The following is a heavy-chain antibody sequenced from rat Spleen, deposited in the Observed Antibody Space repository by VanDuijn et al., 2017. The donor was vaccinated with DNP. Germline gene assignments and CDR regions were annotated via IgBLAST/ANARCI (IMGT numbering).Heavy chain of an antibody. CDR3: ARGVYYGSSWAFDY. CDR1: GFTFKNYW. V-gene: IGHV5-31*01. Sequence: EVQLVETGGGLVQPGRSLKLSCVSSGFTFKNYWMTWIRQVPGKGLEWVASIFTSGGSRTYNPDSVKGRFTISRDNAKSSLYLQMNSLKSEDTATYYCARGVYYGSSWAFDYWGQGVMVTVSS. J-gene: IGHJ2*01. D-gene: IGHD1-6*01. CDR2: IFTSGGSRT.